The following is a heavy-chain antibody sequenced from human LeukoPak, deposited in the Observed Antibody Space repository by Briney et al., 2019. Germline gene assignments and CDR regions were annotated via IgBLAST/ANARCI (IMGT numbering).Heavy chain of an antibody. J-gene: IGHJ4*02. D-gene: IGHD2-15*01. Sequence: GRSLRLSCAASGFIFSVYGMHWVRQAPGKGLEWVAVIWDDGSYKYYADSVKGRFTISRDNSKNTLYLQMNSLRAEDTAVYYCAKPTRGSGGSFLIDYWGQGALVTVSS. CDR1: GFIFSVYG. V-gene: IGHV3-33*06. CDR2: IWDDGSYK. CDR3: AKPTRGSGGSFLIDY.